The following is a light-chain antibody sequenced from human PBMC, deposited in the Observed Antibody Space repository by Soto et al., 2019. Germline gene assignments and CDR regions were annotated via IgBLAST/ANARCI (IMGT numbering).Light chain of an antibody. CDR1: QTISSW. V-gene: IGKV1-5*01. CDR3: QQYNSHWT. CDR2: DAS. J-gene: IGKJ1*01. Sequence: DIQMTQSPSTLSGSVGDRVTITCRASQTISSWLAWYQQKPGKAPKVLIYDASTLESGVPSRFSGSGSGTEFTLTISSLQPDDFATYYCQQYNSHWTFGQGTKVDIK.